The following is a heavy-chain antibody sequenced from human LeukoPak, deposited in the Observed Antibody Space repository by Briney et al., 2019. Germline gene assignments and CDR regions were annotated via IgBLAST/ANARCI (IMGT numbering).Heavy chain of an antibody. D-gene: IGHD3-22*01. CDR3: ARGDSSGYYYEVDY. Sequence: GGSLRLSCAASGFTFSSSAMNWVRQAPGKGLEWVSYISSSGSTIYYADSVKGRFTISRDNAKNSLYLQMNSLRAEDTAVYYCARGDSSGYYYEVDYWGQGTLVTVSS. J-gene: IGHJ4*02. CDR2: ISSSGSTI. V-gene: IGHV3-48*03. CDR1: GFTFSSSA.